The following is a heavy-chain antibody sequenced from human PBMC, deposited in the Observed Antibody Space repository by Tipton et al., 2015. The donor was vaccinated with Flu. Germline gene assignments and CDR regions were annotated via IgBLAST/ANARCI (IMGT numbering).Heavy chain of an antibody. Sequence: TLSLTCTVSGGSISSSSYYWGWIRQPPGKGLEWIGSIYYSGSTYYNPSLKSRFTISVDTSKNQFSLKLSSVTAADTAVYYCATKEVSYCSGGSCCSYYFDYWGQGTLVTVSS. CDR1: GGSISSSSYY. CDR2: IYYSGST. CDR3: ATKEVSYCSGGSCCSYYFDY. D-gene: IGHD2-15*01. J-gene: IGHJ4*02. V-gene: IGHV4-39*01.